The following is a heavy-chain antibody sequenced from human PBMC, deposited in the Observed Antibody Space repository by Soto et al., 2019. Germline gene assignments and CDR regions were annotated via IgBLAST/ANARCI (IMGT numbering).Heavy chain of an antibody. D-gene: IGHD6-13*01. J-gene: IGHJ5*02. Sequence: GGSLRLSCAASGFSFSDYYMTWIRQAPGKGLEWVSYISSSGGTKYHADSVKGRFTISRDNAKNSLYPQMNSLRAEDTAVYYCARGYSSSWTYNWFDPWGQGTLVTVSS. V-gene: IGHV3-11*01. CDR3: ARGYSSSWTYNWFDP. CDR1: GFSFSDYY. CDR2: ISSSGGTK.